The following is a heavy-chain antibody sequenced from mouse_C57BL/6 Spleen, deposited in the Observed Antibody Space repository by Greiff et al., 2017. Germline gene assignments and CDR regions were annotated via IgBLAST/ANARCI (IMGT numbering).Heavy chain of an antibody. J-gene: IGHJ2*01. CDR1: GYTFTDYE. CDR2: IDPEPGGT. Sequence: QVQLKQSGAELVRPGASVTLSCKASGYTFTDYEMHWVKQTPVHGLEWIGAIDPEPGGTAYNQKFKGKAILTADKSSSTAYMELRSLTSEDSAVYYCTRAHYAYFDYWGQGTTLTVSS. V-gene: IGHV1-15*01. D-gene: IGHD1-1*01. CDR3: TRAHYAYFDY.